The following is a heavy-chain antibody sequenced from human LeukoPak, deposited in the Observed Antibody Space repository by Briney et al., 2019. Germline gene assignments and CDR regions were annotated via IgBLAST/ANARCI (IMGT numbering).Heavy chain of an antibody. CDR3: ARSPITSYGMDV. D-gene: IGHD5-12*01. Sequence: HPGGSLRLSCAASGFTFSSYAMHWVRQAPGKGLEWVAVISYDGSNKYYADSVKGRFTISRDNFKNTLYLQMNSLRAEDTAVYYCARSPITSYGMDVWGQGTTVTVSS. CDR2: ISYDGSNK. J-gene: IGHJ6*02. V-gene: IGHV3-30-3*01. CDR1: GFTFSSYA.